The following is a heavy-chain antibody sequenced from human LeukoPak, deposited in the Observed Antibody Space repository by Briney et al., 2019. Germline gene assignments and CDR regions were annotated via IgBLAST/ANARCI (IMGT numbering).Heavy chain of an antibody. CDR3: ARALTYYYDSSGTGLGY. Sequence: PGGSLRLSCAASGFTFSSYAMSWVRQAPGKGLEWVSAISGSGGSTYYADSVKGRFTISRDNSKNTLYLQMNSLRAEDTAVYYRARALTYYYDSSGTGLGYWGQGTLVTVSS. D-gene: IGHD3-22*01. CDR1: GFTFSSYA. J-gene: IGHJ4*02. V-gene: IGHV3-23*01. CDR2: ISGSGGST.